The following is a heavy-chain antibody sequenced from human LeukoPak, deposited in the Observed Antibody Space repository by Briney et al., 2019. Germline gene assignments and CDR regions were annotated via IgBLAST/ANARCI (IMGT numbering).Heavy chain of an antibody. CDR2: IYYSGST. CDR3: ARHRYFDL. CDR1: GGSISSSSYY. J-gene: IGHJ2*01. Sequence: SETLSLTCTVSGGSISSSSYYWGWIRQPPGKGLEWIGSIYYSGSTYYNPSLESRVTISVDTSKNQFSLKLSSVTAADTAMYYCARHRYFDLWGRGTLVTVSS. V-gene: IGHV4-39*01.